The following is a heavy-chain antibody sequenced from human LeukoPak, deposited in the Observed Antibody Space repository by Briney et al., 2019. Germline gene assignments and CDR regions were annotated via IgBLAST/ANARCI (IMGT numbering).Heavy chain of an antibody. J-gene: IGHJ4*02. CDR3: AKDSAKKYDDY. Sequence: GGSLRLSCAASGFTFDDYAMHWVRQAPGKGLEWVSGISGSDGSTNYADSVKGRFTISRENSKNTLYLQMNSLRAEDTAVYYCAKDSAKKYDDYWGQGTLVTVSS. V-gene: IGHV3-23*01. CDR2: ISGSDGST. D-gene: IGHD2/OR15-2a*01. CDR1: GFTFDDYA.